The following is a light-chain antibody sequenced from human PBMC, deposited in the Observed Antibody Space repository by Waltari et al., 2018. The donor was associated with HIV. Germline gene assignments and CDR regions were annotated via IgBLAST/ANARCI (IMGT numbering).Light chain of an antibody. CDR3: NSRDSSGNRLVV. CDR2: GKN. CDR1: SLRNYY. J-gene: IGLJ2*01. V-gene: IGLV3-19*01. Sequence: SSEVTQDPAVSVALGQTVRITCQGDSLRNYYPTWYQQKPGRAPVLVIYGKNNRPSGIPDRFSGSTSGNTASLTITGAQAEDEADYYCNSRDSSGNRLVVFGGGTKLTVL.